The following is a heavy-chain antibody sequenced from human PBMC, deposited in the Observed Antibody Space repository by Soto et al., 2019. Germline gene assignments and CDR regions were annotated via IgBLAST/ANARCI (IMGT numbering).Heavy chain of an antibody. V-gene: IGHV3-30*03. J-gene: IGHJ4*02. CDR3: AILAGGSTAEVDY. D-gene: IGHD5-12*01. Sequence: QGQLVESGGGVVQPGRSLRLSCAASGFTFSDYGIHWVRQAPGKGLNWVAVVSYDGSVTYYADSVKGRFTISRDNSKNTMYLQLNRLRADDSAVYYSAILAGGSTAEVDYWGQGTLVSVPP. CDR2: VSYDGSVT. CDR1: GFTFSDYG.